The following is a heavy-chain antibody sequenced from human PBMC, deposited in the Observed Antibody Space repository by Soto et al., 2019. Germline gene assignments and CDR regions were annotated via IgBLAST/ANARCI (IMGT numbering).Heavy chain of an antibody. J-gene: IGHJ6*02. CDR3: ARGHSTDCSNGVCSFFYNHEMDV. CDR2: INPKSGGT. CDR1: GYSFTDYH. D-gene: IGHD2-8*01. V-gene: IGHV1-2*04. Sequence: SVKVSCEASGYSFTDYHIHWVRQAPGQGLEWLGRINPKSGGTSTAQKFQGWVTMTRDRSISTVYMELTRLRSDDTAVYFCARGHSTDCSNGVCSFFYNHEMDVWGQGTTVTVSS.